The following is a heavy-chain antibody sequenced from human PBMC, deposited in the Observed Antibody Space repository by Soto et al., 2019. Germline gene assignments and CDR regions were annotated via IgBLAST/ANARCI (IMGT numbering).Heavy chain of an antibody. CDR1: GYIFINYY. V-gene: IGHV1-46*04. CDR2: FNPMSGST. D-gene: IGHD6-13*01. Sequence: QVQLVQSGAEVKKPGASVKISCKTSGYIFINYYIHWVRQAPGQGLEWVALFNPMSGSTNYAQKWQGRVTVTSDASRSTGYMERSSLISEDTAVYYWARDLAAADYWGQGTLVTVSS. CDR3: ARDLAAADY. J-gene: IGHJ4*02.